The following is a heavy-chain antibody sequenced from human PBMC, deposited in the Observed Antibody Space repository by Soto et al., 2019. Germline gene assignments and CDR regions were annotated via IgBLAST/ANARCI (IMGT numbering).Heavy chain of an antibody. D-gene: IGHD7-27*01. CDR2: IYKSATT. J-gene: IGHJ5*01. CDR3: ARGRYCLTGRCFPNWFDS. V-gene: IGHV4-30-4*01. Sequence: SETLSLTCSVSGDSISNLDYFWALIRQPPGQALEYIGYIYKSATTYYNPSFESRFAISVDTSKSQFSLNVTSVTAADTAVYFCARGRYCLTGRCFPNWFDSWGQGALVTVSS. CDR1: GDSISNLDYF.